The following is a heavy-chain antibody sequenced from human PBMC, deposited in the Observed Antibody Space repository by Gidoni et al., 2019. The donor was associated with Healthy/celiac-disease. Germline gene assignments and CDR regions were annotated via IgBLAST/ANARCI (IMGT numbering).Heavy chain of an antibody. V-gene: IGHV5-51*01. CDR1: GYSFTSYW. J-gene: IGHJ4*02. CDR3: ARHILGNLYGDGTRGYFDY. Sequence: EVQLVQSGAEVKKPGESLKISCKGSGYSFTSYWIGWVRQMPGKGLEWMGIIYPGDSDTRYSPSFQGQVTISADKSIITAYLQWSSLKASDTAMYYCARHILGNLYGDGTRGYFDYWGQGTLVTVSS. D-gene: IGHD4-17*01. CDR2: IYPGDSDT.